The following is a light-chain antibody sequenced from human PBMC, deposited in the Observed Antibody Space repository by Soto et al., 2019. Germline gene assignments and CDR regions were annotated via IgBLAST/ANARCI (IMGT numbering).Light chain of an antibody. CDR3: SSYTSSSTFLYV. V-gene: IGLV2-14*01. Sequence: QSALTQPASVYGSPVQSITISCPGTSSDVGGYNYVSWYQQHPGKAPKLMIYDVSNRPSGVSNRFSGSKSGNTASLTISGLQAEDEADYYCSSYTSSSTFLYVFGTGTKLTVL. CDR1: SSDVGGYNY. J-gene: IGLJ1*01. CDR2: DVS.